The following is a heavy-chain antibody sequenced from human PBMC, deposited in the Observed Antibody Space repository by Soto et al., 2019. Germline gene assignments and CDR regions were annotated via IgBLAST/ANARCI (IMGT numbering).Heavy chain of an antibody. CDR2: INPSGGST. D-gene: IGHD6-19*01. CDR1: GYTFTSYY. Sequence: VASVKVSCKASGYTFTSYYMHWVRQAPGQGLEWMGIINPSGGSTSYAQKFQGRFTISRDDSKNTLYLQMNSLKTEDTAVYYCARDPQIAVASENKNWFDPWGQGTLVTVSS. V-gene: IGHV1-46*01. J-gene: IGHJ5*02. CDR3: ARDPQIAVASENKNWFDP.